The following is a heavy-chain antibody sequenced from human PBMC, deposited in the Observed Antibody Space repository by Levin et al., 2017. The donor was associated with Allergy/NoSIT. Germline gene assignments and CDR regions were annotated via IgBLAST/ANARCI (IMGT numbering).Heavy chain of an antibody. J-gene: IGHJ5*02. CDR2: IYYSGST. Sequence: PSETLSLTCTVSGGSISSYYWSWIRQPPGKGLEWIGYIYYSGSTNYNPSLKSRVTISVDTSKNQFSLKLSSVTAADTAVYYCARVEKGYDFSRIDPWGQGTLVTVSS. CDR3: ARVEKGYDFSRIDP. D-gene: IGHD3-3*01. V-gene: IGHV4-59*01. CDR1: GGSISSYY.